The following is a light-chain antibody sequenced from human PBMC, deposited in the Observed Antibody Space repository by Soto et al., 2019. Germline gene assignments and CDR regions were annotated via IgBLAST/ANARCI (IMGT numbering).Light chain of an antibody. CDR3: QHRNNWPLT. CDR1: RSISTY. J-gene: IGKJ4*02. CDR2: EAL. V-gene: IGKV3-11*01. Sequence: VLTQSPAPLSLSPGERATLSCRASRSISTYLAWYQQKPGQAPRLLIYEALNRATGIPARFSGSGSGTDFTLTISSLEPEDFAVDYCQHRNNWPLTFGGGTKVEIK.